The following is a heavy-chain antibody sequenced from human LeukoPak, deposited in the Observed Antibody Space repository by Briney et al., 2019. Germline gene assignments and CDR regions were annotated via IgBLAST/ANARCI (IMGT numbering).Heavy chain of an antibody. Sequence: GGSLRLSCAASGFTFSSYGMHWGRQAPGKGLEWVAVISYDGSNNYYADSVKGRFTVSRDNSKNTLYLQMNSLRAEDTALYYCAKHMGVSAAANPFDFWGQGTLVTVSS. D-gene: IGHD2-15*01. V-gene: IGHV3-30*18. CDR1: GFTFSSYG. J-gene: IGHJ4*02. CDR3: AKHMGVSAAANPFDF. CDR2: ISYDGSNN.